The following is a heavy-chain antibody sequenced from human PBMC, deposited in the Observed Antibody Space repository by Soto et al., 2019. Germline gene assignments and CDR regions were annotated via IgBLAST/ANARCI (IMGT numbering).Heavy chain of an antibody. CDR3: ARGLPGYDGMDV. V-gene: IGHV3-74*01. D-gene: IGHD4-17*01. CDR2: IKGDGSRT. J-gene: IGHJ6*02. CDR1: GFTFSSYW. Sequence: EVQLVESGGGLVQPGGSLRLSCAASGFTFSSYWIHWVRQAPGKGLVWVSRIKGDGSRTDYADSVKGRFTISRDNAKNTVYLQMNSLRDEDTAVYYWARGLPGYDGMDVGGQGTTVTVTS.